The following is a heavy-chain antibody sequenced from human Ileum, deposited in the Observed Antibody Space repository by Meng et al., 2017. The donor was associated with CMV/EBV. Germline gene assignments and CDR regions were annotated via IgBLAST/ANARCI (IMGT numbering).Heavy chain of an antibody. CDR1: GGSFSGYY. D-gene: IGHD6-6*01. CDR3: ARGQYSSSPQYEYFQH. J-gene: IGHJ1*01. CDR2: INHSGST. Sequence: YGGSFSGYYWSWIRQPPGKGLEWIGEINHSGSTNYNPSLKSRVTISVDTSKNQFSLKLSSVTAADTAVYYCARGQYSSSPQYEYFQHWGQGTLVTVSS. V-gene: IGHV4-34*01.